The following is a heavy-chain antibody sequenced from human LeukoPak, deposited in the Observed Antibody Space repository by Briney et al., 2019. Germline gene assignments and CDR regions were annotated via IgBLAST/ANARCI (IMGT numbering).Heavy chain of an antibody. V-gene: IGHV3-48*04. J-gene: IGHJ4*02. Sequence: GGSLRLSCAASGFTFSSYSMNWVRQAPGKGLEWVSYISSSSSTIYYADSVKGRFTISRDNAKNSLYLQMNSLGAEDTAVYYCATSSGWKIFDYWGQGTLVTVSS. CDR2: ISSSSSTI. CDR3: ATSSGWKIFDY. D-gene: IGHD6-19*01. CDR1: GFTFSSYS.